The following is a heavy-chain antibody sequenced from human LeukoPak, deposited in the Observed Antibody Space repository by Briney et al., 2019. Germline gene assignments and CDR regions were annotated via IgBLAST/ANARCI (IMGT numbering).Heavy chain of an antibody. J-gene: IGHJ6*03. V-gene: IGHV4-61*02. CDR2: IYTGGGT. CDR1: GGSISSGTYY. CDR3: TRGSIAYYYMDV. Sequence: PSQTLSLTCTVSGGSISSGTYYWNWIRQPAGKGLEWIGRIYTGGGTNYNPSLKSRVTISVDTSKNQFSLKLSSVTAADTAVYYCTRGSIAYYYMDVWGKGTTVTISS. D-gene: IGHD3-22*01.